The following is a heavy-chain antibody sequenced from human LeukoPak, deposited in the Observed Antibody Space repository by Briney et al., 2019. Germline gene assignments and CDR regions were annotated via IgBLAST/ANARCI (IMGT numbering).Heavy chain of an antibody. CDR2: IKQDGSEK. Sequence: PGGSLRLSCAASGFTFSSYWMSWVRQAPGKGLEWVANIKQDGSEKYYVDSVKGRFTISRDNAKNSLYLRMNSLRAEDTAVYYCARVRIGQWLRARYFDYWGQGTLVTVSS. CDR1: GFTFSSYW. J-gene: IGHJ4*02. V-gene: IGHV3-7*01. CDR3: ARVRIGQWLRARYFDY. D-gene: IGHD6-19*01.